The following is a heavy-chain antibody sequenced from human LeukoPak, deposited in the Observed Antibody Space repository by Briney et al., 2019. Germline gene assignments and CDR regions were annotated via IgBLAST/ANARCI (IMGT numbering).Heavy chain of an antibody. D-gene: IGHD3-3*01. J-gene: IGHJ6*02. CDR2: MNPNSGNT. CDR3: ARGYYDFWSGYNNGRPYYYYGMDV. CDR1: GYTFTGYD. Sequence: ASVTVSCTASGYTFTGYDINWVRQATGQGLEWMGWMNPNSGNTGYAQKFQGRVTMTRNTSISTAYMELSSLRSEDTAVYYCARGYYDFWSGYNNGRPYYYYGMDVWGQGTTVTVSS. V-gene: IGHV1-8*01.